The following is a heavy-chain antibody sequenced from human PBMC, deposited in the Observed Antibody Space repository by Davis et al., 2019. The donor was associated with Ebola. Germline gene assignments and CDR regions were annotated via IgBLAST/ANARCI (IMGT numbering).Heavy chain of an antibody. V-gene: IGHV4-39*07. CDR3: ARIVGYYYDSRGSSYGWFDP. CDR1: GGSISSSNYY. D-gene: IGHD3-22*01. CDR2: IYDSGST. J-gene: IGHJ5*02. Sequence: MPSETLSLTCTVSGGSISSSNYYWGWIRQPPGKGLEWIGSIYDSGSTNYSPSLKSRVTMSLDTSKNQFSLRLSSVTAADTAVYYCARIVGYYYDSRGSSYGWFDPWGQGTLVTVSS.